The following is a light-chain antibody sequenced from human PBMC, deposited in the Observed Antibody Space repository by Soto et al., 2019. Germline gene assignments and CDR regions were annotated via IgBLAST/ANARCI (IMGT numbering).Light chain of an antibody. Sequence: DIQMTQSPSTLSASVGDRVIITCRASQYINTWLDWYQQKPGRAPKLLIYSSSRLESGVPSRFSGSGSGSEFTLTISSLQTDDCATYYCQQYQGFPFTFGQGTKLEI. CDR1: QYINTW. CDR3: QQYQGFPFT. V-gene: IGKV1-5*03. J-gene: IGKJ2*01. CDR2: SSS.